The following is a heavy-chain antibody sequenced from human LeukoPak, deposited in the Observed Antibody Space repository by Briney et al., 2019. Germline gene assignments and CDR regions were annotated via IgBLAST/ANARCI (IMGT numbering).Heavy chain of an antibody. CDR1: GGTFSSYA. CDR2: IIPIFGTA. CDR3: ARVWGYCSSTSCYLMDYYYYYMDV. D-gene: IGHD2-2*01. V-gene: IGHV1-69*13. Sequence: SAKVSCKASGGTFSSYAISWVRQAPGQGLEWMGGIIPIFGTANYAQKFQGRVTITADESTSTAYMELSSLRSEDTAVYYCARVWGYCSSTSCYLMDYYYYYMDVWAKGPRSPSP. J-gene: IGHJ6*03.